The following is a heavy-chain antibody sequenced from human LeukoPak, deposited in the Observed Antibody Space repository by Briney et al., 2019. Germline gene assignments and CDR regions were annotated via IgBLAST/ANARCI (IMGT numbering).Heavy chain of an antibody. CDR1: GGSISSSSYY. V-gene: IGHV4-39*01. D-gene: IGHD1-26*01. CDR2: IYYSGST. Sequence: PSETLSLTCTVSGGSISSSSYYWGWIRQPPGKGLEWIGSIYYSGSTYYNPSLKSRVTISVDTSKNQFSLKLSSVTAADTAVYYCARARRVGATVGFDYWGQGTLVTVSS. CDR3: ARARRVGATVGFDY. J-gene: IGHJ4*02.